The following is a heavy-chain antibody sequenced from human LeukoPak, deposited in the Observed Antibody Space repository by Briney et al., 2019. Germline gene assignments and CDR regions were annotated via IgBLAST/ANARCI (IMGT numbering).Heavy chain of an antibody. CDR3: ARDFYYTSSGFYFDY. V-gene: IGHV3-21*01. J-gene: IGHJ4*02. Sequence: GGSLRLSCAASGFTFSSYSMNWVRQAPGKGLEWVSSISSGSSYIYYADSLKGRFTISRDNAKNSLYLQMNSLRAEDTAVYYCARDFYYTSSGFYFDYWGQGTLVTVSS. CDR2: ISSGSSYI. D-gene: IGHD3-22*01. CDR1: GFTFSSYS.